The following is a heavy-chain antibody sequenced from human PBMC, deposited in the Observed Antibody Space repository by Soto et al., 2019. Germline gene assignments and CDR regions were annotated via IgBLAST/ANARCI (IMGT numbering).Heavy chain of an antibody. CDR1: GFTFSSYG. V-gene: IGHV3-33*01. Sequence: QVQLVESGGGVVQPGRSLRLSCAASGFTFSSYGMHWVRQAPGKGLEWVAVIWYDGSNKYYADSVKGRFTISRDNSKNTMYLQMNSLRAEDTAVYYCARDASRYCSGGSCSPGDYWGQGTLVTVSS. D-gene: IGHD2-15*01. CDR2: IWYDGSNK. CDR3: ARDASRYCSGGSCSPGDY. J-gene: IGHJ4*02.